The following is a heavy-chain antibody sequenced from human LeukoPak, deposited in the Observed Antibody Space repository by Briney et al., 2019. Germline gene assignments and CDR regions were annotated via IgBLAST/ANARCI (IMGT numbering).Heavy chain of an antibody. D-gene: IGHD5-12*01. CDR3: ARVSGYDWESFYDY. CDR2: IYYSGST. V-gene: IGHV4-39*02. Sequence: SETLSLTCTVSGGSISSSNYYWGWTRQPPGKGLEWIGTIYYSGSTYYNPSLKSRVTTSVDTSRNHFSLKLSSVTAADTAVYYCARVSGYDWESFYDYWGQGSLVTVSS. CDR1: GGSISSSNYY. J-gene: IGHJ4*02.